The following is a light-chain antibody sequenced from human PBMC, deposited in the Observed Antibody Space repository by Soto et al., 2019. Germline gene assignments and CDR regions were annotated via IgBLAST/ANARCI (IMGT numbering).Light chain of an antibody. Sequence: QSSLTQPASVSGSPGQSITISCTGTSSDVGGYNYVSWYQQHPGKAPKLMIYDVSNRPSGVSNRFSGSKSGNTASLTISGLQVEDEADFSCSSYTSSSLYVFGTGTKVTVL. CDR1: SSDVGGYNY. J-gene: IGLJ1*01. CDR3: SSYTSSSLYV. CDR2: DVS. V-gene: IGLV2-14*01.